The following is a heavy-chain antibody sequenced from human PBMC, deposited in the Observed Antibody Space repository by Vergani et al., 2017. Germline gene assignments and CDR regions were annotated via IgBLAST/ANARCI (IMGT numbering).Heavy chain of an antibody. J-gene: IGHJ6*02. D-gene: IGHD3-9*01. CDR3: ARYHNYYDILTGYSQYYGMDV. CDR1: GGSISSYY. Sequence: QVQLQESGPGLVKPSETLSLTCTVSGGSISSYYWSWIRQPPGKGLEWIGYIYYSVSTNYNPSLKSRFTISVDTSKNQFSLKLSSVTAADTAVYYCARYHNYYDILTGYSQYYGMDVWGQGTTVTVSS. CDR2: IYYSVST. V-gene: IGHV4-59*08.